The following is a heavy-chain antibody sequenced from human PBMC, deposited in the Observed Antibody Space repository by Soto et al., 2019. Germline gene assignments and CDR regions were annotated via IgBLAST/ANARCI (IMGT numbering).Heavy chain of an antibody. D-gene: IGHD6-13*01. CDR1: GFTFSSYA. CDR3: AMGGSSWSDYYYYGMDV. V-gene: IGHV3-23*01. Sequence: PGGSLRLSCAASGFTFSSYAMSWVRQAPGKGLEWVSAISGSGGSTYYADSVKGRFTISRDNSKNTLYLQMNSLRAEDTAVYYCAMGGSSWSDYYYYGMDVWGQGTTVPVSS. J-gene: IGHJ6*02. CDR2: ISGSGGST.